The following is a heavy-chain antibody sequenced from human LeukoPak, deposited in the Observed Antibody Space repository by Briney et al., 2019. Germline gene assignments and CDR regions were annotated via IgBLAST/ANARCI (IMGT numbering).Heavy chain of an antibody. CDR3: ASTSAYYDFFSWFDP. J-gene: IGHJ5*02. CDR2: IIPIFGTA. V-gene: IGHV1-69*05. Sequence: GSSVKVSCKASGGTFSSYAISWVRQAPGQGLEWMGGIIPIFGTANYAQKFQGRVTITTDESASTAYIELSSLRSEDTAVYYCASTSAYYDFFSWFDPWGQGTLVTVSS. CDR1: GGTFSSYA. D-gene: IGHD3-3*01.